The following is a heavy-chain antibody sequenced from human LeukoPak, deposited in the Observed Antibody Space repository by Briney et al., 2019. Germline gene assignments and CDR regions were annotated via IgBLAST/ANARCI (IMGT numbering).Heavy chain of an antibody. J-gene: IGHJ4*02. D-gene: IGHD6-13*01. CDR3: ATNLDSSSWYYFDY. CDR2: ISAYNGNT. CDR1: GYTFTSYG. V-gene: IGHV1-18*01. Sequence: ASVKVSCKASGYTFTSYGISWVRQAPGQGLEWMGWISAYNGNTNYAQKLQGRVTMTTDTSTSTAYMELRSLRSDDTAVYYCATNLDSSSWYYFDYWGQGTLVTVSS.